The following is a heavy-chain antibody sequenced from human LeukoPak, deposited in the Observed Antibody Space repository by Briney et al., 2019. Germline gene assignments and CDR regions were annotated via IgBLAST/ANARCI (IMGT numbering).Heavy chain of an antibody. CDR1: GFTFSSYE. D-gene: IGHD1/OR15-1a*01. CDR3: ARDLGEQYYYYMDV. CDR2: ISSSGSTI. J-gene: IGHJ6*03. Sequence: PGGSLRLSCAASGFTFSSYEMNWVRQAPGKGLEWVSYISSSGSTIYYADSVKGRFTISRDNAKNSLYLQMNSLRAEDTAGYYCARDLGEQYYYYMDVWGKGTTVTISS. V-gene: IGHV3-48*03.